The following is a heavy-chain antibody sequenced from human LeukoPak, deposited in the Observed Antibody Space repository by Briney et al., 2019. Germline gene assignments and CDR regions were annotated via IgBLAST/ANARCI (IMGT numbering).Heavy chain of an antibody. CDR1: GYSISSGYY. J-gene: IGHJ4*02. CDR2: IYHSGST. V-gene: IGHV4-38-2*02. D-gene: IGHD2-2*01. CDR3: ARSHRDDVVVADY. Sequence: SETLSLTCTVSGYSISSGYYWGWIRQPPGKGLEWIGSIYHSGSTYYNLSLKSRVTISVDTSKNQFSLKLSSVTAADTAVYYCARSHRDDVVVADYWGQGTLVTVSS.